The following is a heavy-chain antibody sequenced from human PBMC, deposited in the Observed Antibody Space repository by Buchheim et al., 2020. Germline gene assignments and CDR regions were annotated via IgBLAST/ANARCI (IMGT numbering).Heavy chain of an antibody. CDR2: IWYDGSNK. CDR3: AKELSPHYDFWSGFDY. Sequence: QVQLVESGGGVVQPGRSLRLSCAASGFTFSSYGMHWVRQAPGKGLEWVAVIWYDGSNKYYADSVKGRFTISRDNSKNTLYLQMNSLRAEDTAVYYCAKELSPHYDFWSGFDYWGQGTL. CDR1: GFTFSSYG. D-gene: IGHD3-3*01. V-gene: IGHV3-33*06. J-gene: IGHJ4*02.